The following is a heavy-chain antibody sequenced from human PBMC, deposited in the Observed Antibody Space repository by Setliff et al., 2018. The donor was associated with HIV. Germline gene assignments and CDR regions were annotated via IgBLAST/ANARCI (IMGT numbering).Heavy chain of an antibody. CDR2: IGGSGGST. V-gene: IGHV3-23*01. CDR3: AKDDLTLDAFDI. J-gene: IGHJ3*02. CDR1: GFTFGDYA. Sequence: GGSLRLSCVASGFTFGDYAMSWVRQAPGKGLEWVSGIGGSGGSTYYADSVKGRFTISRDNSKNTLYLQMNSLRAEDTAVYYCAKDDLTLDAFDIWGQGTMVTVSS.